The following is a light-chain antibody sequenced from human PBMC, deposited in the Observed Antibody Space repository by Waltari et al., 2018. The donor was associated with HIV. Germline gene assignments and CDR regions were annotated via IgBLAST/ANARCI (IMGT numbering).Light chain of an antibody. CDR3: FSYAGNNFLL. CDR2: DVS. CDR1: SSDIGLYNF. Sequence: QSALTQPPSASGSPGQSVTISCAGTSSDIGLYNFVSWYQHHPGKAPKPMISDVSRRPSGFPDRFSGSKSGNTASLTVSGLQADDEATYYCFSYAGNNFLLFGGGTKLTVL. J-gene: IGLJ2*01. V-gene: IGLV2-8*01.